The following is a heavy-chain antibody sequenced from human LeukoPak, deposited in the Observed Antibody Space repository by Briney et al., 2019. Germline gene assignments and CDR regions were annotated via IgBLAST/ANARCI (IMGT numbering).Heavy chain of an antibody. CDR1: GYTFTSYA. J-gene: IGHJ4*02. Sequence: SVKVSCKASGYTFTSYAMHWVRQAPGQGLEWMGRIIPTLEIANYAQKFQGRVTITADKSTSTAYMELSSLRPEDTAVYYCARVISGTWLWFWGQGTLVTVSS. V-gene: IGHV1-69*04. D-gene: IGHD1-14*01. CDR2: IIPTLEIA. CDR3: ARVISGTWLWF.